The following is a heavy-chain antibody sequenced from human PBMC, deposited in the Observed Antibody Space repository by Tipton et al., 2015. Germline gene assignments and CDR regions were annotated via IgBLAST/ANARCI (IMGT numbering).Heavy chain of an antibody. V-gene: IGHV4-59*08. CDR1: SDSITKYY. Sequence: LRLSCSVSSDSITKYYWSWLRQPPGKELEWIGYIQFSGSTNYNPSLKSRVTISLDTSTTQFSLKLSSVTAADTSVYYCARQNIVGNTGRHFDHWGQGTLVTVSS. CDR2: IQFSGST. CDR3: ARQNIVGNTGRHFDH. J-gene: IGHJ4*02. D-gene: IGHD5-12*01.